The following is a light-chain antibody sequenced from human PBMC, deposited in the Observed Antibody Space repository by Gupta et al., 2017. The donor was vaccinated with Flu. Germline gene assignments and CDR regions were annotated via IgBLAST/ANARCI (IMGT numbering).Light chain of an antibody. CDR1: NSASKT. CDR3: QVGDDTNDPG. Sequence: SYVLTQPPSVSVAPGKTARITCGGNNSASKTVHWYQQKPGHAPVLVVYDDSNRTAGIPGRFSGSNSGNTATLTITRGEAGEEDDYYGQVGDDTNDPGFGGGTKLTVL. J-gene: IGLJ2*01. V-gene: IGLV3-21*03. CDR2: DDS.